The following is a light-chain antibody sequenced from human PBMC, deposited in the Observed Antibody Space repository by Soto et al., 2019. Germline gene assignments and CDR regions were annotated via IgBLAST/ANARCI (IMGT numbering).Light chain of an antibody. CDR2: GAS. V-gene: IGKV3-15*01. J-gene: IGKJ4*01. CDR1: QSVSSN. Sequence: EIVMTQSPATLSVSPGERATLCCRASQSVSSNLAWYQQKPGQAPRLLVYGASTRATGIPARFSGSGSGTQFTLTITSLQSEDFAVYYCQQHNNWPLTFGGGTKVDIK. CDR3: QQHNNWPLT.